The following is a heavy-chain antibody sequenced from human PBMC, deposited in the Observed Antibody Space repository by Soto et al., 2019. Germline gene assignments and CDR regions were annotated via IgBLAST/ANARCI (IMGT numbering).Heavy chain of an antibody. CDR3: ATSIVVVTALDY. CDR2: INAGNGNT. Sequence: QVQLVQSGAEEKKPGASVKVSCKASGYTFTSYAMHWVRQAPGQRLEWMGWINAGNGNTKYSQKFQGRVTITRDTSASTAYMEMSSLRSEDTAVYYCATSIVVVTALDYWGPGALVTVSS. J-gene: IGHJ4*02. D-gene: IGHD2-21*02. V-gene: IGHV1-3*05. CDR1: GYTFTSYA.